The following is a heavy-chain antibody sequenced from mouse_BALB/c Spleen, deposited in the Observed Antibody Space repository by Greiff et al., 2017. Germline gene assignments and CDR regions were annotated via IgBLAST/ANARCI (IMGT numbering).Heavy chain of an antibody. Sequence: EVQLQQSGAELVKPGASVKLSCTASGFNIKDTYMHWVKQRPEQGLEWIGRIDPANGNTKYDPKFQGKATITADTSSNTAYLQLSSLTSEDTAVYYCARGVFPYAMDYWGQGTSVTVSS. J-gene: IGHJ4*01. V-gene: IGHV14-3*02. CDR3: ARGVFPYAMDY. CDR2: IDPANGNT. CDR1: GFNIKDTY.